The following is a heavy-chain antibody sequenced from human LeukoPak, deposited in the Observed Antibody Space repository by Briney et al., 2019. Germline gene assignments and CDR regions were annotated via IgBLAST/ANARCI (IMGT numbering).Heavy chain of an antibody. CDR3: ARSRLTLPGSGHDYFFDY. D-gene: IGHD2-15*01. CDR1: GFTFTSYA. J-gene: IGHJ4*02. V-gene: IGHV3-23*01. Sequence: GGSLRLSCAASGFTFTSYAMSCVHHAPGEGLEWVSTIRGSGAGTYYADSVKGRFTISRDNSKNTLYLQMNSLRAEDTAVYYCARSRLTLPGSGHDYFFDYWGQGTLVTVSS. CDR2: IRGSGAGT.